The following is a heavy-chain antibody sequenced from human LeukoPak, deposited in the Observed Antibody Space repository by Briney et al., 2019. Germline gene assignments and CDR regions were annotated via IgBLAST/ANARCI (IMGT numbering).Heavy chain of an antibody. D-gene: IGHD6-19*01. CDR2: INWNGGST. V-gene: IGHV3-20*04. J-gene: IGHJ4*02. CDR1: GFTFDDYA. Sequence: GRSLRLSCAASGFTFDDYAMHWVRQAPGKGLEWVSGINWNGGSTGYADSVKGRFTISRDNAKNSLYLQMNSLRAEDTALYYCARGGIAVAGTDYWGQGTLVTVSS. CDR3: ARGGIAVAGTDY.